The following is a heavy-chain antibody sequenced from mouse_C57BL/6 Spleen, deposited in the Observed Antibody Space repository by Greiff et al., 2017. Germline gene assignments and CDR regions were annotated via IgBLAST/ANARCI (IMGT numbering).Heavy chain of an antibody. V-gene: IGHV1-18*01. CDR1: GYTFTDYN. CDR2: INPNNGGT. J-gene: IGHJ3*01. CDR3: ERNRYSC. Sequence: EVQLQQSGPELVKPGASVKLPCKASGYTFTDYNMDWVKQSPGKSLEWIGDINPNNGGTIYNQKFKGEATLTVDKSSSTAYMERRGLTAVDTGVYDCERNRYSCWGQGTLVTVSA. D-gene: IGHD1-1*01.